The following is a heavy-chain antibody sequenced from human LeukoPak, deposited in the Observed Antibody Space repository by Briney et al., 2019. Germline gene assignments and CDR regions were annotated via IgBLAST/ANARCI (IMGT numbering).Heavy chain of an antibody. CDR2: IYYSGST. CDR1: GGSISGDIYY. V-gene: IGHV4-39*01. Sequence: SETLSLTCSVSGGSISGDIYYWGWIRQPPGKGLEWIVSIYYSGSTYYSPSLKSRVAISVDTSKNQFSLRLSSVTAADTALYYCARSRSGTRWSISIDYWGQGTLVTVSS. CDR3: ARSRSGTRWSISIDY. D-gene: IGHD3-10*01. J-gene: IGHJ4*02.